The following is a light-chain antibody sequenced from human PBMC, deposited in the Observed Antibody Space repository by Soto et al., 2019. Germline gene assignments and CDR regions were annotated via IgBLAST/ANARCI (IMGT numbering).Light chain of an antibody. CDR3: QQYNRSPHT. V-gene: IGKV1-5*03. CDR1: QSVSTW. J-gene: IGKJ2*01. CDR2: KGS. Sequence: DIQMTQSPSTLSASVEDRVTITCRANQSVSTWVAWYQQKPGKAPKLLMYKGSRLETGVPSRFSGSGSGTEFTLTISRLQPDDFATYYCQQYNRSPHTFGQGTKVEIK.